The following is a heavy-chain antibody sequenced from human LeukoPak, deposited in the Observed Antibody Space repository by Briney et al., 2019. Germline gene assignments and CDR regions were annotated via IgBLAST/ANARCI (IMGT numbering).Heavy chain of an antibody. Sequence: SSETLSLTCTVSGGSISSYYWSWIRQPPGKGLEWIGYIYYSGSTNYNPSLKSRVTISVDTSKNQFSLKLSSVTAADTAVYYCARRTGVIFDYWGQGTLVTVSS. CDR2: IYYSGST. J-gene: IGHJ4*02. CDR1: GGSISSYY. V-gene: IGHV4-59*08. CDR3: ARRTGVIFDY. D-gene: IGHD3/OR15-3a*01.